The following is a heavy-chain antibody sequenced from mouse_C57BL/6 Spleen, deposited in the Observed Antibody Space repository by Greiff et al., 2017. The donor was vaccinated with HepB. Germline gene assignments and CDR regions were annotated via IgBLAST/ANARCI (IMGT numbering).Heavy chain of an antibody. D-gene: IGHD2-4*01. CDR3: ARGIYYDYDGA. J-gene: IGHJ4*01. Sequence: EVQLQESGGGLVKPGGSLKLSCAASGFTFSSYAMSWVRQTPEKRLEWVATISDGGSYTYYPDNVKGRFTISRDNAKNNLYLQMSHLKSEDTAMYYCARGIYYDYDGAWGQGTSVTVSS. CDR2: ISDGGSYT. CDR1: GFTFSSYA. V-gene: IGHV5-4*01.